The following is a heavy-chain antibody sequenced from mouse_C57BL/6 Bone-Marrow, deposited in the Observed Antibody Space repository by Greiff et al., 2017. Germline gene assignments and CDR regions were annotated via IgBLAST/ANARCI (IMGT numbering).Heavy chain of an antibody. Sequence: EVMLVESGGGLVQPGGSLKLSCAASGFTFSDYYMYWVRQTPEKRLEWVAYISNGGGSTYYPDTVKGRFTISRDNAKNTLYLQMSRLKSEDTAMYYCARQRLEPYAMDYWGQGTSVTVSS. J-gene: IGHJ4*01. V-gene: IGHV5-12*01. CDR2: ISNGGGST. CDR1: GFTFSDYY. CDR3: ARQRLEPYAMDY.